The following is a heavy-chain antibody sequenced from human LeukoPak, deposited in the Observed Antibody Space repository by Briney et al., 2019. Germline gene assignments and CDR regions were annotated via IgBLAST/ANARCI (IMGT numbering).Heavy chain of an antibody. Sequence: SETLSLTCTVSGYSINSGFYWAWIRQPPGKGLEWIGSIYHSGNTYYNPSLKSRVTISVDTSKNRFSLKLSSVTAADTAVYYRARVEVGATSPFDYWGQGNLVTVSS. CDR3: ARVEVGATSPFDY. V-gene: IGHV4-38-2*02. J-gene: IGHJ4*02. D-gene: IGHD1-26*01. CDR2: IYHSGNT. CDR1: GYSINSGFY.